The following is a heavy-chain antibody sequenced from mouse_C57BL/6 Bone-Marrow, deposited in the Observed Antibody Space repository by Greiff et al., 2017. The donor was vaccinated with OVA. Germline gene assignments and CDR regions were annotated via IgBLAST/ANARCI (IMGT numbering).Heavy chain of an antibody. CDR1: GYTFTSYW. Sequence: EVQLQQSGTVLARPGASVKMSCKTSGYTFTSYWLHWVKQRPGQGLEWIGAIYPGNSDTSYNQKFKGKAKLTAVTSASTAYMELSSLTNEDSAVYYCTRDGYYGSKDAMDYWGQGTSVTVSS. D-gene: IGHD1-1*01. CDR3: TRDGYYGSKDAMDY. J-gene: IGHJ4*01. CDR2: IYPGNSDT. V-gene: IGHV1-5*01.